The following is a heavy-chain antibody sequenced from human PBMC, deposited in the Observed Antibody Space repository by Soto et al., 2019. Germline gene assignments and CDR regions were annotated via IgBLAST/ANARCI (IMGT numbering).Heavy chain of an antibody. CDR2: IRSKANNYAT. J-gene: IGHJ6*02. Sequence: EVPLVESGGGLVQPGGSLKLSCAASGFTFSGSAVHWVRQASGKGLEWVGRIRSKANNYATAYAASVQGRFTIFRDDLKNTAYLQMNSLKTEDTGVYYCTNPQVYYGMDVWGQGTTVTVSS. V-gene: IGHV3-73*02. CDR1: GFTFSGSA. CDR3: TNPQVYYGMDV.